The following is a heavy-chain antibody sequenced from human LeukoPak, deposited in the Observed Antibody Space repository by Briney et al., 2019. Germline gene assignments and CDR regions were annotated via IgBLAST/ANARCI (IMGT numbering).Heavy chain of an antibody. Sequence: SETLSLTCTVSGGSISSYYWSWIRQPPGKGLEWIGYIYYSGSTNYNPSLKSRVTISVDTSKNQFSLKLSSVTAADTAVYYCARRRDGYNQAIDYWGQGTLVTVSS. CDR1: GGSISSYY. CDR3: ARRRDGYNQAIDY. CDR2: IYYSGST. V-gene: IGHV4-59*08. D-gene: IGHD5-24*01. J-gene: IGHJ4*02.